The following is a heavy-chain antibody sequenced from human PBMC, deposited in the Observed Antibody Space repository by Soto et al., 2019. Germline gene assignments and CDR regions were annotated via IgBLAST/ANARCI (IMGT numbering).Heavy chain of an antibody. V-gene: IGHV1-46*01. Sequence: ASVKVSCKASGYAFTSYYMHWVRQAPGQGLEWMGIINPSGGSTSYAQKFQGRVTMTRDTSTSTVYMELSSLRSEDTAVYYCARSLDTSMVRGVPYYFDYWGHGTLVTVSS. CDR3: ARSLDTSMVRGVPYYFDY. D-gene: IGHD3-10*01. CDR2: INPSGGST. J-gene: IGHJ4*01. CDR1: GYAFTSYY.